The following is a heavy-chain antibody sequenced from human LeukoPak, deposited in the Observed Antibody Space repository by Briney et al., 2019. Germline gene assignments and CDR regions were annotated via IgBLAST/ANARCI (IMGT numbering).Heavy chain of an antibody. J-gene: IGHJ4*02. Sequence: ASVKVSCKASGYTFTSYYMHWVRQAPGQGLEWMGIINPSGGSTSYAQKFQGRVTMTRDMSTSTVYMELSSLRSEDTAVYYCARDQATMVRGVIPDYWGQGTLVTVSS. CDR1: GYTFTSYY. V-gene: IGHV1-46*01. D-gene: IGHD3-10*01. CDR3: ARDQATMVRGVIPDY. CDR2: INPSGGST.